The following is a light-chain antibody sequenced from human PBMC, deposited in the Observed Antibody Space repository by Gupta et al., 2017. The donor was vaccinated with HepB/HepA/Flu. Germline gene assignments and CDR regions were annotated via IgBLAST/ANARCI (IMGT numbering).Light chain of an antibody. CDR3: QQSNSTRWT. V-gene: IGKV1-39*01. J-gene: IGKJ1*01. CDR1: QSISSY. CDR2: AAS. Sequence: DIQMTQSPSPLSASAGDRVTITCRGSQSISSYLNWYQQKPGKAPKLLIYAASSLQSGVPSRFSGSGSGTDFTLTISRLQPEDFATYCCQQSNSTRWTFGQGTKVEIK.